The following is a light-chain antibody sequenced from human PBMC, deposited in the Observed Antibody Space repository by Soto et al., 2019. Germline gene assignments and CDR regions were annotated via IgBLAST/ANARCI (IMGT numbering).Light chain of an antibody. CDR3: SSFAGSVSDAV. V-gene: IGLV2-8*01. J-gene: IGLJ2*01. CDR1: SSDVGGYNY. CDR2: EVN. Sequence: QSALTQPPSASGSPGQSVTISCTGTSSDVGGYNYVSWYQQYPGKAPKLMIYEVNKRPSGVPDRFSGSKSGNTASLTVSGLQAEDEADYHCSSFAGSVSDAVFGGGTKLTVL.